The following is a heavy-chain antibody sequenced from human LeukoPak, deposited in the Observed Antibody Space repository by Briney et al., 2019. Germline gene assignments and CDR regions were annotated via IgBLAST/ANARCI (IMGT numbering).Heavy chain of an antibody. CDR3: ARDYYYDFWSGYYLVGGQDNWLDP. J-gene: IGHJ5*02. CDR1: GFTFSGAW. CDR2: ISSSSSYI. Sequence: GGSLRLSCAASGFTFSGAWMNWVRQAPGKGLEWVSSISSSSSYIYYADSVKGRFTISRDNAKNSLYLQMNSLRAEDTAVYYCARDYYYDFWSGYYLVGGQDNWLDPWGQGTLVTVSS. D-gene: IGHD3-3*01. V-gene: IGHV3-21*01.